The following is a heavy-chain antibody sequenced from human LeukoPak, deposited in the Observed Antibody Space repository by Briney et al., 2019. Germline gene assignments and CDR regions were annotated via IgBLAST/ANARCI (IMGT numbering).Heavy chain of an antibody. D-gene: IGHD1-26*01. Sequence: PSETLSLTCTVSGGSISSYYWSWIRQPAGKGLEWIGRIYTSGSTNYNPSLKSRVTMSVDTSKNQFSLRLSSVTAADTAVYYCARRRRATGDDAFDIWGQGTMVTVSS. J-gene: IGHJ3*02. CDR1: GGSISSYY. CDR2: IYTSGST. CDR3: ARRRRATGDDAFDI. V-gene: IGHV4-4*07.